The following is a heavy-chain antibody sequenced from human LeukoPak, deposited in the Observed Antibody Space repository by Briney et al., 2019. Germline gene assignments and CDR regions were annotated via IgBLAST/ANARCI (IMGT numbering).Heavy chain of an antibody. J-gene: IGHJ4*02. CDR1: GFSFSTYA. V-gene: IGHV3-23*01. D-gene: IGHD2-2*01. CDR2: ISGSGGST. CDR3: AKARGSSTSLFFDC. Sequence: GGSLRLSCAASGFSFSTYAMSWVRQAPGKGLEWVSGISGSGGSTYYADSVKGRFTISRDNSKNTLSLQMNSLRAEDTAVYYCAKARGSSTSLFFDCWGQGTLLTVSS.